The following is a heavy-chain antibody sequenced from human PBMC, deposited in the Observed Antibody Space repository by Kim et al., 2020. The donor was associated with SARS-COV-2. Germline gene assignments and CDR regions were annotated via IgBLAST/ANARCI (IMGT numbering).Heavy chain of an antibody. D-gene: IGHD2-15*01. V-gene: IGHV3-9*01. Sequence: GGSLRLSCAASGFTFGDYAMHWVRQAPGKGLEWVSGISWNSGSIGYADSVKGRFTISRDNAKNSLYLQMNSLRAEDTALYYCAKGRSCSGGSCYSSDGMDVWGQGTTVTVSS. J-gene: IGHJ6*02. CDR3: AKGRSCSGGSCYSSDGMDV. CDR2: ISWNSGSI. CDR1: GFTFGDYA.